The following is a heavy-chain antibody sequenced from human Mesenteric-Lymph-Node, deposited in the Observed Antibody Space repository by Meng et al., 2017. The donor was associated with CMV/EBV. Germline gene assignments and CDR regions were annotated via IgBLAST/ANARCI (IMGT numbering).Heavy chain of an antibody. CDR2: IYYSGST. CDR3: ARDRHSSDYYTYYFDN. J-gene: IGHJ4*02. Sequence: GSLRLSCTVSGGSISSSSYYWGWIRQPPGKGLEWIGSIYYSGSTYYNPSLKSRVTISVDTSKNQFSLKLSSVTAADTAVYYCARDRHSSDYYTYYFDNWGQGTLVTVSS. CDR1: GGSISSSSYY. D-gene: IGHD3-22*01. V-gene: IGHV4-39*02.